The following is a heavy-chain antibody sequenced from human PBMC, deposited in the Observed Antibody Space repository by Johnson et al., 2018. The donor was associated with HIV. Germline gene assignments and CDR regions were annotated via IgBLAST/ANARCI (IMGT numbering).Heavy chain of an antibody. CDR2: IRWNGGSI. CDR1: GFTFDDYA. V-gene: IGHV3-9*01. D-gene: IGHD4-17*01. CDR3: AKGRGDYNIDAFDI. J-gene: IGHJ3*02. Sequence: EVQLVESGGGVVQPGRSLRLSCAASGFTFDDYAMHWVRQAPGKGLEWVSGIRWNGGSIGYADSVKGRFTISRDNSKNTLYLQMNSLSAEDTAGYYCAKGRGDYNIDAFDISGQGTMVTVSS.